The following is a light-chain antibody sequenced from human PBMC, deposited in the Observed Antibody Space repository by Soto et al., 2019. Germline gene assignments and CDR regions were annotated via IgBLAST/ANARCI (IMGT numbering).Light chain of an antibody. CDR1: QSISSW. J-gene: IGKJ1*01. CDR3: QHYNRYSAT. V-gene: IGKV1-5*03. Sequence: DIQMTQSPSTLSASVGDRVTITCRASQSISSWLAWYQQKPGKAPKLLIYQASSLESGVPLRFSGSASGTEFTLTINSLQPDDFATYYCQHYNRYSATFGQATKVDIK. CDR2: QAS.